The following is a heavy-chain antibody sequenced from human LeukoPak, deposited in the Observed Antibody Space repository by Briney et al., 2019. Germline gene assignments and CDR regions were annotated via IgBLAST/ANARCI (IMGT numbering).Heavy chain of an antibody. V-gene: IGHV3-21*01. D-gene: IGHD3-9*01. CDR3: VRDYENLTGSKTRFHY. CDR1: EFSVGSNY. Sequence: GGSLRLSCAASEFSVGSNYMTWVRQAPGKGLEWVSCIRSSSSYIYYANSVKGRFTISRDNAKNSLYLQMNSLRAEDTAVYYCVRDYENLTGSKTRFHYWGQGTLVTVSS. J-gene: IGHJ4*02. CDR2: IRSSSSYI.